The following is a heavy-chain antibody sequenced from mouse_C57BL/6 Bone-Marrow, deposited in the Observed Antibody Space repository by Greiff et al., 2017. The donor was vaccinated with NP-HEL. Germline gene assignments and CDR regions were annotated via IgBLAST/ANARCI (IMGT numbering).Heavy chain of an antibody. CDR1: GYTFTSYW. J-gene: IGHJ3*01. Sequence: VQLQQPGAELVRPGTSVKLSCKATGYTFTSYWMHWVKQRPGQGLEWIGVIDPSDSYTNYNQKFKGKATLTVDTSSSTAYMQLSSLTSEDSAVYDCARRGLGRAFAYWGQGTLVTVSA. CDR3: ARRGLGRAFAY. CDR2: IDPSDSYT. D-gene: IGHD4-1*01. V-gene: IGHV1-59*01.